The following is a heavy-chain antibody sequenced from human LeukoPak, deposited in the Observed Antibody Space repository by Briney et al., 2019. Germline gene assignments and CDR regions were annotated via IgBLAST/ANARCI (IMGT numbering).Heavy chain of an antibody. CDR3: AREPSYSSGPPGY. CDR2: ISGYNGNT. J-gene: IGHJ4*02. D-gene: IGHD6-19*01. CDR1: GYTFTSYG. V-gene: IGHV1-18*01. Sequence: ASVKVSCKASGYTFTSYGITWVRQAPGQGLEWMGWISGYNGNTNYAQNLQGRVNMTTDTSASTAYMELRSLRSDDTAVYYCAREPSYSSGPPGYWGQGTLVTVSS.